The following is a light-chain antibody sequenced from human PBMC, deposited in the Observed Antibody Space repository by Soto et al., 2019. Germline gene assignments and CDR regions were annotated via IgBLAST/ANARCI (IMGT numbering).Light chain of an antibody. CDR1: SSDVGGYNY. CDR3: SSHTSSSTLFV. J-gene: IGLJ1*01. CDR2: GVS. Sequence: QSALTQPASVSGSPGQSITISCTGTSSDVGGYNYVSWYQQHPGKAPKLMIYGVSNRPSGVSNRFSGSKSGNTASLTISGLQADDEADYYCSSHTSSSTLFVFGTGTKVTVL. V-gene: IGLV2-14*01.